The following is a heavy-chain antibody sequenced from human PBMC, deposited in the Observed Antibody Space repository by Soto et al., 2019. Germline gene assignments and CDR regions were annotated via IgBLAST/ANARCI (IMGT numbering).Heavy chain of an antibody. Sequence: ASVKVSCKASGYSFTTYGFSWVRQAPGQGLEWMGWISAYNGNTDYAQKLQGRVTMTTDTSTSTAYMELRSLRSDDTAVYYCARDPGIAAPGRGLGDYWGQGTPVTVS. J-gene: IGHJ4*02. V-gene: IGHV1-18*01. CDR1: GYSFTTYG. D-gene: IGHD6-13*01. CDR2: ISAYNGNT. CDR3: ARDPGIAAPGRGLGDY.